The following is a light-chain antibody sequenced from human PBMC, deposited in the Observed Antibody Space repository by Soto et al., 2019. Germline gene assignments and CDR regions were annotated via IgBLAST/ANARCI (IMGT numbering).Light chain of an antibody. CDR1: QSVLYSSNNKNY. V-gene: IGKV4-1*01. Sequence: EIVMTQSPDSLAVSLGERATINCKSSQSVLYSSNNKNYLAWYQQKPGQPPKLLIYWASTRKSGVPDRFSGSGSGTDFTLTISSLQAEDVAVYHCQHYYSTPPTFGQGTKVEIK. CDR3: QHYYSTPPT. J-gene: IGKJ1*01. CDR2: WAS.